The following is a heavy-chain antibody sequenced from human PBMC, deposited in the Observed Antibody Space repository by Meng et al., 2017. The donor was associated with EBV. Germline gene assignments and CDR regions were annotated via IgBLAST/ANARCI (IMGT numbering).Heavy chain of an antibody. D-gene: IGHD1-1*01. Sequence: LGPSGSEAKRPGASVKVSSKASGYTFRNYAINWMRQVPGQGLEWMGWINTYSGKATFAQGFTGRFVFSLDTPVTTAHLQISGLKTEDSAVYYCARGVEENGSHYPFDSWGQGTLVTVSS. J-gene: IGHJ4*02. CDR3: ARGVEENGSHYPFDS. CDR2: INTYSGKA. CDR1: GYTFRNYA. V-gene: IGHV7-4-1*02.